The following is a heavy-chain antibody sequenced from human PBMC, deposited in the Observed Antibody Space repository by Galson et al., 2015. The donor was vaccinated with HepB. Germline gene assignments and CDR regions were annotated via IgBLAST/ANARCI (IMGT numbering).Heavy chain of an antibody. CDR3: ARVTLGTVGAIDY. J-gene: IGHJ4*02. Sequence: CAISGDSVFSNSAAWSWIRQSPSRGLEWLGRTYYRSKWYNDYAVSVKSRITINPDTSKNQFSLQLKSVTPEDTAVYYCARVTLGTVGAIDYWGQGTLVTVSS. CDR1: GDSVFSNSAA. V-gene: IGHV6-1*01. CDR2: TYYRSKWYN. D-gene: IGHD1-1*01.